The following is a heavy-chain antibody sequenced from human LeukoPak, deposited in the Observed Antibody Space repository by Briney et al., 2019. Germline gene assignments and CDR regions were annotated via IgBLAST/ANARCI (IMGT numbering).Heavy chain of an antibody. D-gene: IGHD1-1*01. J-gene: IGHJ6*02. V-gene: IGHV1-69*13. CDR2: IIPIFGTA. CDR1: GGTFSSYA. Sequence: ASVKVSCKASGGTFSSYAISWVRQAPGQGLEWMGGIIPIFGTANYAQKFQGRVTITADESTSTAYMELSSLRSEDTAVYYCARPYKRQLVHNYYYAMDVWGQGTTVTVSS. CDR3: ARPYKRQLVHNYYYAMDV.